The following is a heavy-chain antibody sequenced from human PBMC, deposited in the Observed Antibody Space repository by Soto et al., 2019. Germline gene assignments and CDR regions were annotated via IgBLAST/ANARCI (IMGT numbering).Heavy chain of an antibody. CDR2: IFYSGST. Sequence: SETLSLTCTVSGGSISSGGYYWSWIRHHPGKGLEWIGYIFYSGSTFYSPSLKSRVTISVDTARNQFSLNLRSVTAADTAVYYCARGEDAFFYYGLDVWGQGITVTVSS. CDR1: GGSISSGGYY. V-gene: IGHV4-31*03. J-gene: IGHJ6*02. CDR3: ARGEDAFFYYGLDV.